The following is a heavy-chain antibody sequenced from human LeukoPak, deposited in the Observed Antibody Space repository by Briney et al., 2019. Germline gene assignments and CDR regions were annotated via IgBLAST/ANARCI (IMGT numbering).Heavy chain of an antibody. CDR1: GFTFSSYA. CDR3: ARGGSYSVAPFDY. D-gene: IGHD1-26*01. J-gene: IGHJ4*02. Sequence: GGSLRLPCAASGFTFSSYAMSWVRQAPGKGLEWVTGISGSGGTTYYADSVKGRFTISRDNSKNTLYLQMNSLRAEDTAVYYCARGGSYSVAPFDYWGQGTLVTVSS. V-gene: IGHV3-23*01. CDR2: ISGSGGTT.